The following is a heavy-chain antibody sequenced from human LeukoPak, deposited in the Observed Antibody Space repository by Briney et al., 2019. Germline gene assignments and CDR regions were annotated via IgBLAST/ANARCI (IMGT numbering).Heavy chain of an antibody. V-gene: IGHV3-30*02. J-gene: IGHJ6*02. Sequence: GGSLRLSCAASGFTFSSYGMHWVRQAPGKGLEWVAFIRYDGSNKYYADSVKGRFTISRDDSKNTLYLQMNSLRAEDTAVYYCAKTGYCSSTSCFFYYYYYGMDVWGQGTTVTVSS. CDR3: AKTGYCSSTSCFFYYYYYGMDV. CDR2: IRYDGSNK. D-gene: IGHD2-2*01. CDR1: GFTFSSYG.